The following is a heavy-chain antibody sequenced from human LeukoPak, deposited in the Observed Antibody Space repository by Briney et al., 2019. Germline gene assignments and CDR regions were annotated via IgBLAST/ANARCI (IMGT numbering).Heavy chain of an antibody. J-gene: IGHJ6*03. CDR2: ISYDGSNK. V-gene: IGHV3-30*18. D-gene: IGHD3-9*01. Sequence: PGGSLRLSCAASGFTFSSYGMRWVRQAPGKGLEWVAVISYDGSNKYYADSVKGRFTISRDNSKNTLYLQMNSLRAEDTAVYYCAKEGGYFDWSPNMDVWGKGTTVTVSS. CDR1: GFTFSSYG. CDR3: AKEGGYFDWSPNMDV.